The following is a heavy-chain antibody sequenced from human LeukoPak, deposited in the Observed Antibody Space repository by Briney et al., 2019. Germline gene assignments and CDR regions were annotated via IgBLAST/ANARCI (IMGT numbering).Heavy chain of an antibody. V-gene: IGHV1-3*03. Sequence: ASVTVSCKASGYTFTSYAMHWVRQAPGQRLEWMGWINAGNGNTKYSQEFQGRVTITRDTSASTAYMELSSLRSEDMAVYYCARARPYYYDSSGYSTFDYWGQGTLVTVSS. CDR1: GYTFTSYA. J-gene: IGHJ4*02. CDR3: ARARPYYYDSSGYSTFDY. D-gene: IGHD3-22*01. CDR2: INAGNGNT.